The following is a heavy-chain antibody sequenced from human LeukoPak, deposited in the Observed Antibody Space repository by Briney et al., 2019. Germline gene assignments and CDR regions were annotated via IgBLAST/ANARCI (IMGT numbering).Heavy chain of an antibody. D-gene: IGHD2-15*01. CDR1: GGTFSSYA. J-gene: IGHJ4*02. CDR3: ARGAPGYCSGGSCYSGDY. V-gene: IGHV1-69*05. Sequence: SVKVSCKASGGTFSSYAISWVRQAPGQGLEWMGGIIPIFGTANYAQKFQGRVTITTDESTSTAYMGLSSLRSEDTAVYYCARGAPGYCSGGSCYSGDYWGQGTLVTVSS. CDR2: IIPIFGTA.